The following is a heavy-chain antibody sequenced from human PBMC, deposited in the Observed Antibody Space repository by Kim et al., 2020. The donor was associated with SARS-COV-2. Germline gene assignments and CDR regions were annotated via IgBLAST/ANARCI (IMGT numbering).Heavy chain of an antibody. V-gene: IGHV1-2*06. J-gene: IGHJ4*02. CDR1: GYTFTGYY. D-gene: IGHD6-13*01. CDR3: ARDAVTTSSSWYEVGGFDY. CDR2: INPNSGGT. Sequence: ASVKVSCKASGYTFTGYYMHWVRQAPGQGLEWMGRINPNSGGTNYAQKFQGRVTMTRDTSISTAYMELSRLRSDDTAVYYCARDAVTTSSSWYEVGGFDYWGQGTLVTVSS.